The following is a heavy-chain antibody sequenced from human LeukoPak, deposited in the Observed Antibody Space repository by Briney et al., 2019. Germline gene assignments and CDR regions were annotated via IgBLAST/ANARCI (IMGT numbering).Heavy chain of an antibody. D-gene: IGHD3-22*01. CDR1: GGSISSGGYS. CDR3: ARGHVRSGYPFDY. Sequence: SETLSLTCAVSGGSISSGGYSWSWTRQPPGKGLEWIGYIYHSGSTYYNPSLKSRVTISVDRSKNQFSLKLSSVTAADTAVYYCARGHVRSGYPFDYWGQGTLVTVSS. V-gene: IGHV4-30-2*01. J-gene: IGHJ4*02. CDR2: IYHSGST.